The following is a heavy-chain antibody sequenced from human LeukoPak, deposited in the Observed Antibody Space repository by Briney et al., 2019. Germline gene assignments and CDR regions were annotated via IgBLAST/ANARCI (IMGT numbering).Heavy chain of an antibody. CDR1: GGSFSGYY. Sequence: SETLSLTCAVYGGSFSGYYWGWIRQPPGKGLEWIGEINHSGSTNYNPSLKSRVTIPVDTSKNQFSLKLSSVTAADTAVYYCARVGVGATENYWGQGTLVTVSS. J-gene: IGHJ4*02. CDR2: INHSGST. CDR3: ARVGVGATENY. V-gene: IGHV4-34*01. D-gene: IGHD1-26*01.